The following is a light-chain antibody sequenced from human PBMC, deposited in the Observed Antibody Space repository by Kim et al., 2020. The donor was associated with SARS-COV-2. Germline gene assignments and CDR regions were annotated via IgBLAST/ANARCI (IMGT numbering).Light chain of an antibody. CDR2: DVS. CDR1: SSDVGGYNY. J-gene: IGLJ2*01. Sequence: GQSVTISCTGTSSDVGGYNYVSWYQQHPGKAPKLMIYDVSKRPSGVPDRFSGSKSGNTASLTISGLHAEDEADYYCCSYAGSYPVVFGGGTKLTVL. V-gene: IGLV2-11*01. CDR3: CSYAGSYPVV.